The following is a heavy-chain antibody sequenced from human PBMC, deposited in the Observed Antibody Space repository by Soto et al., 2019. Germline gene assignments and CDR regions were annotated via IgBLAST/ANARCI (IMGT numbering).Heavy chain of an antibody. V-gene: IGHV3-66*01. D-gene: IGHD2-15*01. CDR3: AREDPYACSGGSCFFDC. CDR2: FYSGGST. Sequence: GGSLRLSCAASGFTVSSNYMSWVRQAPGKGLDWVSVFYSGGSTFYADSVKGRFTISRDISKNTLYLQMNSLRAEDTAVYYCAREDPYACSGGSCFFDCWGQGALVTVSS. J-gene: IGHJ4*02. CDR1: GFTVSSNY.